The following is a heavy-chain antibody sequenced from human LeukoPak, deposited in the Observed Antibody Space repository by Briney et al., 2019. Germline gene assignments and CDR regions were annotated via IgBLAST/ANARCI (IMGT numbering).Heavy chain of an antibody. CDR3: ARGIFSRYCSGGSCYWNPSRY. J-gene: IGHJ4*02. CDR1: GYTFTSYD. Sequence: GASVKVSCKASGYTFTSYDINWVRQATGQGLEWMGWMNPNSGNTGYAQKFQGRVTMTRNTSISTAYMELSSLRSEDTAVYYCARGIFSRYCSGGSCYWNPSRYWGQGTLVTVSS. D-gene: IGHD2-15*01. CDR2: MNPNSGNT. V-gene: IGHV1-8*01.